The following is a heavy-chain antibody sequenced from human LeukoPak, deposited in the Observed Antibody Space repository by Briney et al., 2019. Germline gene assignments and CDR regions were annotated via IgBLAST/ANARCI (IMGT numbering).Heavy chain of an antibody. CDR3: AKDMGHYDSSGYYDY. V-gene: IGHV3-9*01. CDR2: ISWNSGSI. Sequence: GGSLRLSCAASGFTFDDYAMHWVRQAPGKGLEWVSGISWNSGSIGYADSVKGRFTISRDNAKNSLYLQMNSLRAEDTALYYCAKDMGHYDSSGYYDYWGQGTLVTVSS. J-gene: IGHJ4*02. D-gene: IGHD3-22*01. CDR1: GFTFDDYA.